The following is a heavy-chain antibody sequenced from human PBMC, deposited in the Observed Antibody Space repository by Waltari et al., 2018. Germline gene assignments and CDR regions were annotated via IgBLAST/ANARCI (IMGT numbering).Heavy chain of an antibody. Sequence: QVQLQQWGAGLLKPSETLSLTCAVYGGSFSGYYWSWIRQPPGKGLEWIGEINHSGSTNYTPSLKSRVTRSGATSKNQLSLKLSSVTAADTAVYYCARGDGGGRGGDAFDIWGQGTMVTVSS. CDR3: ARGDGGGRGGDAFDI. J-gene: IGHJ3*02. V-gene: IGHV4-34*01. CDR2: INHSGST. CDR1: GGSFSGYY. D-gene: IGHD3-16*01.